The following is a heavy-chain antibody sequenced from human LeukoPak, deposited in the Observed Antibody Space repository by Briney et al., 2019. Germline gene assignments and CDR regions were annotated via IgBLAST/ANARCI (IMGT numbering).Heavy chain of an antibody. J-gene: IGHJ4*02. Sequence: GGSLRLSCAASGFIFSTYNMNWVRQFPGKGLEWVSSISSSGSYIYYADSVRGRFTISRDNARSSLYLQMSSLRAEDTAVYYCTRDRIPDYSDSITYYRGKAGDSWGQGSLVTVSS. V-gene: IGHV3-21*06. CDR3: TRDRIPDYSDSITYYRGKAGDS. CDR2: ISSSGSYI. CDR1: GFIFSTYN. D-gene: IGHD3-22*01.